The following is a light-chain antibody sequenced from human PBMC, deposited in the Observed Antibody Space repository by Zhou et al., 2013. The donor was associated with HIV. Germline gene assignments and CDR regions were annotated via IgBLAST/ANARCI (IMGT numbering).Light chain of an antibody. J-gene: IGKJ5*01. Sequence: DIQMTQSPSSVSASVGDRVTITCRASQHIDMYLNWYQQKPGKAPNLLIYDTLNLEAGVPLRFSGSGSGTDFTLTISGLQPEDVATYYCQQYNSYPITFGQGTRLEIK. CDR3: QQYNSYPIT. CDR2: DTL. V-gene: IGKV1-33*01. CDR1: QHIDMY.